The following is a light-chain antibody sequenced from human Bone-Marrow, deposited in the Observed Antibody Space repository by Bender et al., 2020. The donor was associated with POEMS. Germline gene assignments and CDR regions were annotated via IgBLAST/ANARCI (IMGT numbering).Light chain of an antibody. V-gene: IGLV4-69*01. CDR2: LNSDGSH. CDR1: SGHSSNA. J-gene: IGLJ3*02. Sequence: QLVLTQSPSASASLGASVKLTCTLSSGHSSNAIAWHQQKPEEGPRFLMRLNSDGSHNKGDGIPDRFSGSSSGADRYLIISNLQSEDEADYYCETWDSNTWVFGGGTKLTVL. CDR3: ETWDSNTWV.